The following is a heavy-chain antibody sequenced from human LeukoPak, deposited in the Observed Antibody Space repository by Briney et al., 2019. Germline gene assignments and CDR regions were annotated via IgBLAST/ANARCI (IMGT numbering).Heavy chain of an antibody. CDR2: ITSSGIYI. CDR3: AREIVTTDNYYYMDV. J-gene: IGHJ6*03. V-gene: IGHV3-21*04. D-gene: IGHD4-17*01. Sequence: GGSLRLSCAASGLNFTTYTLHWVRQAPGKGLEWVSSITSSGIYIYYADSMKGRFTISRDNAKNSLHLQMNSLRVEDTALYYCAREIVTTDNYYYMDVWGKGTTVTVSS. CDR1: GLNFTTYT.